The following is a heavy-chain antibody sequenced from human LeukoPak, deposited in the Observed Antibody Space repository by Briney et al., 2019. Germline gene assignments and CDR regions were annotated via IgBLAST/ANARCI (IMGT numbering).Heavy chain of an antibody. CDR3: ARDLEVEGIGPTL. D-gene: IGHD2-15*01. J-gene: IGHJ4*02. V-gene: IGHV3-21*01. Sequence: GGSLRLSCAASGFTFSSYSMNWVRQAPGKGLEWVSSISRSSSYIYYADSVKGRFTISRDNAKNSLYLQMNRLRAEDTAVYYCARDLEVEGIGPTLWGQGTLVTVSS. CDR2: ISRSSSYI. CDR1: GFTFSSYS.